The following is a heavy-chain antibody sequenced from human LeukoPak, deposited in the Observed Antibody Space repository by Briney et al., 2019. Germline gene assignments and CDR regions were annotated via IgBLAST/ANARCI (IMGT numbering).Heavy chain of an antibody. V-gene: IGHV4-39*07. CDR3: ARGHQRTEYYDSSGPIDC. J-gene: IGHJ4*02. CDR1: GDFIGRSGYF. CDR2: LYNSGAT. Sequence: SETLSLTCSVSGDFIGRSGYFWGWIRQPPGKGLEWIASLYNSGATYKTPSLKTRVTISEDTSKMQFSLKLSSVTAADTAMYYCARGHQRTEYYDSSGPIDCWGQGTLVTVSS. D-gene: IGHD3-22*01.